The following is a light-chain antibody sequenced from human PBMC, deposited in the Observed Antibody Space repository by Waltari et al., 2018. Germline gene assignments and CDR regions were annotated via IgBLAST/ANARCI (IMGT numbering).Light chain of an antibody. Sequence: QSILTQPPSVSGAPGQRVTIPCTGSSSNLGAGYDVPWYQQVPGTAPKLLIYGNSNRPSGVPDRFSGSKSGTSASLDITGLQAEDEADYYCQSYDSSLSGSGVFGGGTKLTVL. V-gene: IGLV1-40*01. J-gene: IGLJ3*02. CDR2: GNS. CDR1: SSNLGAGYD. CDR3: QSYDSSLSGSGV.